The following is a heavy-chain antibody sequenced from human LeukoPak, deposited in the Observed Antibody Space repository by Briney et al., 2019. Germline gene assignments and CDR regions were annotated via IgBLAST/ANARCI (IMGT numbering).Heavy chain of an antibody. CDR1: GFIFSDYW. Sequence: GSLRLSCAASGFIFSDYWMHWVRQVPGKGLVWVSRINSDGRNTPYADSVKGRFTISRDNAKKTVFLQMNSLRVEDTAVYYCARGSTTGWPDYFDYWGQGILVTVSS. D-gene: IGHD2/OR15-2a*01. J-gene: IGHJ4*02. CDR2: INSDGRNT. CDR3: ARGSTTGWPDYFDY. V-gene: IGHV3-74*01.